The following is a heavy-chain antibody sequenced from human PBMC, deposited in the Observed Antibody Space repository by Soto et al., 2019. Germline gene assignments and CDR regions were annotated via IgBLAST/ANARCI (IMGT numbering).Heavy chain of an antibody. CDR3: ARVVGEYYDILTGYSPFFDY. CDR2: IYYSGST. D-gene: IGHD3-9*01. CDR1: GGSISSGGYY. J-gene: IGHJ4*02. Sequence: SETLSLTCTVSGGSISSGGYYWSWIRQHPGKGLEWIGFIYYSGSTYYNPSLKSRVTISVDTSKNQFSLKLSSVTAADTAVYYCARVVGEYYDILTGYSPFFDYWGQGTLVTVSS. V-gene: IGHV4-31*03.